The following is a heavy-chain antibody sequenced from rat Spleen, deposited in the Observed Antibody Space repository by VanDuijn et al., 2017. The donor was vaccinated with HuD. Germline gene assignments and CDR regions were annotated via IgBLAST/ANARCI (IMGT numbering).Heavy chain of an antibody. CDR1: GFTFTNYY. CDR3: ATDTFYDGTYYPGGFDY. V-gene: IGHV5-27*01. J-gene: IGHJ2*01. Sequence: EVQLVESGGGLVQPGGSLRLSCAASGFTFTNYYMAWVRQAPTKGLEWVAYISTGGDNTYYRDSVKGRFTISRDNAKSTLYLQLDSLRSGDTATYYCATDTFYDGTYYPGGFDYWGQGVMVTVSS. CDR2: ISTGGDNT. D-gene: IGHD1-12*02.